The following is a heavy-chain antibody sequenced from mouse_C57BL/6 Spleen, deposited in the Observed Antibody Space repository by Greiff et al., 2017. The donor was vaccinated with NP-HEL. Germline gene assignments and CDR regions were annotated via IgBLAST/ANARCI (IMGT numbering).Heavy chain of an antibody. J-gene: IGHJ2*01. V-gene: IGHV1-80*01. CDR3: GRKAHGPFDY. CDR2: IYPGDGDT. Sequence: VQLQESGAELVKPGASVKISCKASGYAFSSYWMNWVKQRPGQGLEWIGQIYPGDGDTNYNGKFKGKATLTAHKSSSTAYMQLSSLTSEDSSVYVCGRKAHGPFDYWGQGTTLTVSS. D-gene: IGHD1-1*02. CDR1: GYAFSSYW.